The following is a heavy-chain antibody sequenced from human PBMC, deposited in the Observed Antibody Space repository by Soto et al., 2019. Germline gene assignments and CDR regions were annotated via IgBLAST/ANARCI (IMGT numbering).Heavy chain of an antibody. D-gene: IGHD6-6*01. Sequence: QVQLQESGPGLVKPSQTLSLTCTVSGGSISSGDYYWSWLRQPPGKGLEWIGYIYYSGSTYYNPSLKSRVTISVDASKNQFSLKLSSVTAADTAVYYCAREATIAARLDSWGQGTLVTVSS. V-gene: IGHV4-30-4*01. CDR3: AREATIAARLDS. CDR2: IYYSGST. J-gene: IGHJ4*02. CDR1: GGSISSGDYY.